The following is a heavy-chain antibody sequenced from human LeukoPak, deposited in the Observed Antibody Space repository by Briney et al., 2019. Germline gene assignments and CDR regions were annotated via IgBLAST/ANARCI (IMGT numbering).Heavy chain of an antibody. CDR1: VGSFSGYY. Sequence: SETLSLTRAVYVGSFSGYYWSGIRQPPGKGREGIGEINHSGSTNHNPSLKSRVTISVDTSKNQFSLKLSSVTAADTAVYYCARGKRSHYYDSRSYFDYWGQGTLVTVSS. CDR3: ARGKRSHYYDSRSYFDY. D-gene: IGHD3-22*01. V-gene: IGHV4-34*01. J-gene: IGHJ4*02. CDR2: INHSGST.